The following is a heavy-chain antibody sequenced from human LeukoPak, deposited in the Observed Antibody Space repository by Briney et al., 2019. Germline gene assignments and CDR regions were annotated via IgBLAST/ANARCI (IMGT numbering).Heavy chain of an antibody. CDR1: GFTFSSYA. J-gene: IGHJ5*02. CDR3: ARGGSSSFNWFDP. CDR2: VSGSGGST. D-gene: IGHD6-13*01. Sequence: GGSLRLSCAASGFTFSSYAMSWVRQAPGKGLEWVSGVSGSGGSTYYADSVKGRFTISRDNSKNTLYLQMNSLRAEDTAVYYCARGGSSSFNWFDPWGQGTLVTVSS. V-gene: IGHV3-23*01.